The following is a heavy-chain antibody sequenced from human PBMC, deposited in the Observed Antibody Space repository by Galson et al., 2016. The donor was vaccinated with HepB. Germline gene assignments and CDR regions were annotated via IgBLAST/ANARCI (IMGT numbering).Heavy chain of an antibody. CDR3: TRDPGAGRGSESYWD. CDR2: IIPIFGTA. D-gene: IGHD3-10*01. J-gene: IGHJ4*01. V-gene: IGHV1-69*06. Sequence: SCKASGGPLSSYAFSWVRQAPGQGLEWMGGIIPIFGTANYAQKFQGRVTITADKSTKTVYMQLSSLRSEDTAVYYCTRDPGAGRGSESYWDWGQGTLVTVSS. CDR1: GGPLSSYA.